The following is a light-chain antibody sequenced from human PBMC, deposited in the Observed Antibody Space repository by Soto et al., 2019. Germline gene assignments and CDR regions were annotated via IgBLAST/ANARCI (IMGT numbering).Light chain of an antibody. CDR1: QSLTSS. V-gene: IGKV3-20*01. Sequence: EIVLTQSRATLSLSPCERATLSCLASQSLTSSLVWYQQKPGQAPRLLIYGASSRATGIPDRFSGSGSGTDFTLTISRLEPEDFAVYYCQQYGSSPLTFGGGTKVDIK. J-gene: IGKJ4*01. CDR2: GAS. CDR3: QQYGSSPLT.